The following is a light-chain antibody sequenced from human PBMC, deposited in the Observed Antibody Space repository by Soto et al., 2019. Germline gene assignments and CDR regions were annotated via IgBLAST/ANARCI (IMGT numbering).Light chain of an antibody. CDR1: QDISNH. J-gene: IGKJ4*01. CDR2: DVS. CDR3: QNYDDLVT. Sequence: IQMTQSPSSLSASAGDRVIITCQASQDISNHLNWYQQKPGKAPKLLIYDVSNLAAGVPPQFSGGGSGTDFTLTISSLQPEDSATYYCQNYDDLVTFGGGTKVEIK. V-gene: IGKV1-33*01.